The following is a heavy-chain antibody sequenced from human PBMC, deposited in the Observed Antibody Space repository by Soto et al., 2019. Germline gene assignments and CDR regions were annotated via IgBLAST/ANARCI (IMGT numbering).Heavy chain of an antibody. CDR2: INGDGSST. V-gene: IGHV3-74*01. CDR3: ARDHIERITIFGVVSYGMDV. CDR1: GFTFSSYL. D-gene: IGHD3-3*01. Sequence: PSGSLRLSCAASGFTFSSYLMHWVRQAPGKGLVWVSRINGDGSSTSYADSVKGRFTISRDNAKNTLYLQMNSLRAEDTAVYYCARDHIERITIFGVVSYGMDVWGQGTTVTVSS. J-gene: IGHJ6*02.